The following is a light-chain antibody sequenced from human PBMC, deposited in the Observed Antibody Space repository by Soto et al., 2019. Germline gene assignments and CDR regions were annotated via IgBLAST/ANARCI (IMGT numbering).Light chain of an antibody. CDR3: AAWDGSLSGHV. V-gene: IGLV1-44*01. Sequence: QSVLTQPPSVSGTLGQGVTISCSGSNSNIGENTVGWFQQLPGTAPKVLIYVNDKRPSGVPDRFSGSKSGTSAYLAISGLQSEDEADYYCAAWDGSLSGHVFGAGTKLTVL. CDR1: NSNIGENT. J-gene: IGLJ1*01. CDR2: VND.